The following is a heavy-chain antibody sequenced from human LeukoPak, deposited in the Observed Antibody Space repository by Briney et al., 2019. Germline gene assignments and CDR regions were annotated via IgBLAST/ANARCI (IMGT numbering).Heavy chain of an antibody. Sequence: SETLSLTCSASGGSISSYYWSWIRQPPGQGLEWIGYIYYSGSTNYNPYLKSRVTISVDTTKNQFSLKLSSVTAADTAVYYCARDTGYWYFDLWGRGTLVTVSS. CDR1: GGSISSYY. CDR3: ARDTGYWYFDL. CDR2: IYYSGST. D-gene: IGHD1-14*01. V-gene: IGHV4-59*01. J-gene: IGHJ2*01.